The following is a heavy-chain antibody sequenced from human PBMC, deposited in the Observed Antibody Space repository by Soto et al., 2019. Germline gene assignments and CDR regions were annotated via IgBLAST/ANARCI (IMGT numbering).Heavy chain of an antibody. CDR1: GGSISSGDYY. V-gene: IGHV4-30-4*01. CDR3: ARGRRDGYAPGGVDY. Sequence: QVQLQESGPGLVKPSQTLSLTCTVSGGSISSGDYYWSWIRQPPGKVLEWIGYIYYSGSTYYNPSHRRRATIAVDTTKNQFSLKLSSVTAADTAVYYCARGRRDGYAPGGVDYWGQGTLVTVSS. J-gene: IGHJ4*02. D-gene: IGHD5-12*01. CDR2: IYYSGST.